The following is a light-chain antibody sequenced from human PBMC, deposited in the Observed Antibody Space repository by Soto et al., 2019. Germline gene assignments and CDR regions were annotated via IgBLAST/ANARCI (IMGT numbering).Light chain of an antibody. V-gene: IGKV1-39*01. Sequence: DIELTQSPSSLSASVGDRVTITCRASQSISTTLNWYQQRPGKAPKLLIYAASTLYGGVPSRFSGGGSGTDFTLTIKGLQPEDFATYYCQHSRSTPPFTFGGGTRV. CDR2: AAS. CDR3: QHSRSTPPFT. J-gene: IGKJ4*01. CDR1: QSISTT.